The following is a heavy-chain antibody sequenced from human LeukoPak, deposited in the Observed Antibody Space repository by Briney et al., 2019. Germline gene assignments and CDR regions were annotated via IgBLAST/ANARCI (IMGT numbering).Heavy chain of an antibody. Sequence: PGGSLRLSCAASGFTFSNYAMSWVRQAPGKGLEWVSSIRGSGYSTHYADSVQGRFTISRDNSKNTLFLQMNSLRAEDTALYYCVRDDEGSCTSTSCCKWFDPWGQGTLVTVSS. J-gene: IGHJ5*02. CDR1: GFTFSNYA. D-gene: IGHD2-2*01. CDR3: VRDDEGSCTSTSCCKWFDP. CDR2: IRGSGYST. V-gene: IGHV3-23*01.